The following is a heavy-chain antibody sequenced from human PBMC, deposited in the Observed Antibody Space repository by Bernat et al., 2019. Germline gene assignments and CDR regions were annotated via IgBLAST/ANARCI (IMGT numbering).Heavy chain of an antibody. CDR3: ARSGQLAPFFDP. J-gene: IGHJ5*02. Sequence: EVQLVESGGGLVQPGGSLRASCAASGFTFDDYWMHWVRQPPGKGLEWLANIKQDGSEKYYVDSVRGRFTSSSDNAKNSLYLQMHSLRAEDTAVYYCARSGQLAPFFDPWGQGTLVTVSS. CDR1: GFTFDDYW. V-gene: IGHV3-7*03. D-gene: IGHD6-6*01. CDR2: IKQDGSEK.